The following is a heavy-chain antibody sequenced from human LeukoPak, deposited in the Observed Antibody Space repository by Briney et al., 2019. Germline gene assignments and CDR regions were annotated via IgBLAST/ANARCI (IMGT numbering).Heavy chain of an antibody. D-gene: IGHD1-26*01. CDR1: GFTFSNCA. Sequence: GGSLRLSCAASGFTFSNCAMSWVRQAPGKGLEWVSGISGSAGSTYYADSVKGRFTISRDNSKNTLYLQMNSLTDDDTAVYYCAKKWGVGTTTLDYFDYWGQGTLVTVSS. J-gene: IGHJ4*02. CDR3: AKKWGVGTTTLDYFDY. CDR2: ISGSAGST. V-gene: IGHV3-23*01.